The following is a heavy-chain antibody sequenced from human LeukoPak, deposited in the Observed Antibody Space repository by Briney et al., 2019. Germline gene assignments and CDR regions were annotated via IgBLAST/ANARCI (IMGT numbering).Heavy chain of an antibody. V-gene: IGHV1-2*04. CDR3: ARGGPPYAQWHFDL. Sequence: GASVKVSCKASGYTITDYYLHWVRQAPGQGLEWMGWIIPNTGGTNYAQKFQDWVTMSSDTSISTAYMELSSLRSDDTAVYYCARGGPPYAQWHFDLWGRGTLVTVSS. CDR2: IIPNTGGT. CDR1: GYTITDYY. D-gene: IGHD2-2*01. J-gene: IGHJ2*01.